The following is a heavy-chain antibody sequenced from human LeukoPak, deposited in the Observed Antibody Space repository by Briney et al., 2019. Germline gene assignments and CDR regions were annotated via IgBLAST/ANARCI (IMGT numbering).Heavy chain of an antibody. CDR2: IKEDGSEK. J-gene: IGHJ3*02. CDR3: ARDVNRGVFDM. V-gene: IGHV3-7*03. Sequence: GGSLRLSCEGSGLAFAKYWISWVRQAPGKGLEWVANIKEDGSEKEFLDSVKGRFTISRDNSKKSVYLQMNSLRAEDTAVYYCARDVNRGVFDMWGQGTRVTVSS. CDR1: GLAFAKYW.